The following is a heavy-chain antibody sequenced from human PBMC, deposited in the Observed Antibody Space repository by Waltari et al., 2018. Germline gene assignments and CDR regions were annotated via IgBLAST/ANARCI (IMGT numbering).Heavy chain of an antibody. Sequence: QVQLQESGPGLVKLSETLSLTCAVSGYSLSSGYYWGWIRQPPGKGLEWIGSIYHSGSTYYNPSLKSRVTISVDTSKNQFSLKLSSVTAADTAVYYCARGGSYYYMDYWGQGTLVTVSS. V-gene: IGHV4-38-2*01. CDR2: IYHSGST. J-gene: IGHJ4*02. D-gene: IGHD1-26*01. CDR1: GYSLSSGYY. CDR3: ARGGSYYYMDY.